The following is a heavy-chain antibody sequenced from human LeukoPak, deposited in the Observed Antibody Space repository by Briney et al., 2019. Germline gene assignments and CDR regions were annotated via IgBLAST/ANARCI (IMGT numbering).Heavy chain of an antibody. Sequence: PGGSLRLSCAASGFTFSSYSMNWVRQAPGKGLEWVSSISSSSSYIYYADSVKGRFTISRDNAKNSLYLQMNSLRAEDTAVYYCARDRCDGSTNGVCLYYYYYMDVWGKGTTVTVSS. CDR2: ISSSSSYI. CDR1: GFTFSSYS. D-gene: IGHD2-8*01. V-gene: IGHV3-21*01. CDR3: ARDRCDGSTNGVCLYYYYYMDV. J-gene: IGHJ6*03.